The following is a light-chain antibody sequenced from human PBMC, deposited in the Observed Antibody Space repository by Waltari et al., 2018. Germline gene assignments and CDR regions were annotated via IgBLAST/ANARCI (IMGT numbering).Light chain of an antibody. CDR3: QQYYTSPYT. CDR1: QSVLYSPQNKNY. J-gene: IGKJ2*01. V-gene: IGKV4-1*01. Sequence: DIVMTQSPDSLAVSLGERATINCKSSQSVLYSPQNKNYLAWYQQKPGQPPKLLIYWAFTRESGVPDRFSCSGSGTDFTLTIDSLQAEDVAVYYCQQYYTSPYTFGQGTKLEIK. CDR2: WAF.